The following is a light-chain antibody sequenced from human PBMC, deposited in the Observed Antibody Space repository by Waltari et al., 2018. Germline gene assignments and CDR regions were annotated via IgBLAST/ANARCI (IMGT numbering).Light chain of an antibody. J-gene: IGLJ1*01. CDR2: EVN. Sequence: QSALTQPASVSASPGQSITVSCSGSISDIGLFKVVSWFQQYPGKPPRRMIYEVNKRPPGISDRFSATKAGNGASLTISGLQADDEADYYCCSFTSSSTYVFGSGTTVTVL. CDR1: ISDIGLFKV. V-gene: IGLV2-23*02. CDR3: CSFTSSSTYV.